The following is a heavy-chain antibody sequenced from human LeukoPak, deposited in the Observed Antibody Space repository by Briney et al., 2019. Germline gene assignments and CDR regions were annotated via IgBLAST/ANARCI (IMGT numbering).Heavy chain of an antibody. V-gene: IGHV1-69*04. D-gene: IGHD6-13*01. CDR2: IIPILGIA. CDR3: ATDLVGQSWYYFDY. J-gene: IGHJ4*02. Sequence: SVKVSCKASGGTFSSYTISWVRQAPGQGLEWMGRIIPILGIANYAQKFQGRVTITADKSTSTAYMELSSLRSEDTAVYYCATDLVGQSWYYFDYWGQGTLVTVSS. CDR1: GGTFSSYT.